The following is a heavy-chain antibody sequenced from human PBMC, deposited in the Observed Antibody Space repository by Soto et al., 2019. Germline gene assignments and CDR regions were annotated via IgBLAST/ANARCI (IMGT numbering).Heavy chain of an antibody. J-gene: IGHJ4*02. CDR3: ARGRRPYSGYDIDY. D-gene: IGHD5-12*01. CDR2: IYHSGST. Sequence: SATLSLTCAVSSGSISSSNWWSWVRQPPGKGLEWIGEIYHSGSTNYNPSLKSRVTISVDTSKNQFSLKLSSVTASDTAVYYCARGRRPYSGYDIDYWGQGTLVTVSS. CDR1: SGSISSSNW. V-gene: IGHV4-4*02.